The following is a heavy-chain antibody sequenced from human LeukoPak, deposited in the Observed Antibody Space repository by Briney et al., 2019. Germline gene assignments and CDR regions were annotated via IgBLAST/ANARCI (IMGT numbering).Heavy chain of an antibody. Sequence: GGSLRLSCAASGFTFSSYGMHWVRQAPGKGLEWVAVISYDGSNKYYADSVKGRFTISRDNSKNTLYLQMNSLRAEDTAVYYCANVGMGRYYYGMDVWGQGTTVTVSS. D-gene: IGHD1-14*01. CDR3: ANVGMGRYYYGMDV. CDR2: ISYDGSNK. J-gene: IGHJ6*02. V-gene: IGHV3-30*18. CDR1: GFTFSSYG.